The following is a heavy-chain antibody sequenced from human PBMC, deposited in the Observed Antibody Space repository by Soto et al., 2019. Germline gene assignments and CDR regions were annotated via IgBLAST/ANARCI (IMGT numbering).Heavy chain of an antibody. V-gene: IGHV2-5*02. CDR2: IYWDDDK. CDR1: GFSLTTSGVG. CDR3: AHSRITGTFLAFDF. D-gene: IGHD1-7*01. Sequence: SGPTLVNPTQTLTLTCSFSGFSLTTSGVGVGWIRQPPGKALEWLALIYWDDDKRYSPSPKSRLTITKDTSRTQVVLTMTNMDPVDTATYYCAHSRITGTFLAFDFWGQGTLVTVSS. J-gene: IGHJ4*02.